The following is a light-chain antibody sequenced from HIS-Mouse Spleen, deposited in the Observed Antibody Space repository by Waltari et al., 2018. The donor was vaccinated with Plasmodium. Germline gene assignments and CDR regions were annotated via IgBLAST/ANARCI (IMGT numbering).Light chain of an antibody. J-gene: IGLJ1*01. Sequence: QSALTHPRPVSGSPGQSVPLSCTGTSSDVGGSYYVSRYQQHPGQAPKRMIYDVSKRPSGVPDRSSGSKTGNPASLTSSGLQAEYDADYCCCSYEGSDAYVCGTGTKVTVL. CDR3: CSYEGSDAYV. CDR1: SSDVGGSYY. CDR2: DVS. V-gene: IGLV2-11*01.